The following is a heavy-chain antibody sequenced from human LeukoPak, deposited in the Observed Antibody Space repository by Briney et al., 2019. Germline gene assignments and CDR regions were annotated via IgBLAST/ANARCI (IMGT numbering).Heavy chain of an antibody. V-gene: IGHV3-23*01. CDR1: GFTFSSYA. J-gene: IGHJ4*02. Sequence: GGSLRLSCAASGFTFSSYAMSWVRQAPGKGLEWVSAISGSGGSTYYADSVKGRFTIYRDNSKNTLYLQMNSLRAEDTAVYDCAKDEGLVGATTFDYWGQGTLVTVSS. CDR2: ISGSGGST. D-gene: IGHD1-26*01. CDR3: AKDEGLVGATTFDY.